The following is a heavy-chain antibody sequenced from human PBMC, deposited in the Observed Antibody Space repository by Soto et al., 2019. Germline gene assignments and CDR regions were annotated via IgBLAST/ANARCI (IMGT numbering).Heavy chain of an antibody. J-gene: IGHJ6*02. V-gene: IGHV3-23*01. CDR2: ISGSGGST. Sequence: GGSLRLSCAASGFTFSSYAMSWVRQAPGKGLEWVSAISGSGGSTYCADSVKGRFTISRDNSKNTLYLQMSSLRAEDTAVYYCAKDHLSQVYYGMDVWGQGTTVTVSS. CDR3: AKDHLSQVYYGMDV. CDR1: GFTFSSYA.